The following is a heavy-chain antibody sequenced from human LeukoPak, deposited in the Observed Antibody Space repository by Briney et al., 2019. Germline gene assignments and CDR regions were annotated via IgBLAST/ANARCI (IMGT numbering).Heavy chain of an antibody. J-gene: IGHJ5*02. Sequence: SETLSLTCAVYGGSLSNYYWSWICQPPGKGLEWIGEINHSGSTKFNPSLKSRVTILVDMSRSQFSLQLNSVTAADTAVYYCARGPASGSDFAWFDPWSEGTLVTVSS. CDR3: ARGPASGSDFAWFDP. CDR2: INHSGST. D-gene: IGHD3-10*01. CDR1: GGSLSNYY. V-gene: IGHV4-34*01.